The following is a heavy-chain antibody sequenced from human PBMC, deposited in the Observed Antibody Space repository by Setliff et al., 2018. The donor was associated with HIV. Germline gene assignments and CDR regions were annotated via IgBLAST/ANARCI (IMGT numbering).Heavy chain of an antibody. V-gene: IGHV1-46*01. CDR2: INPSGGST. J-gene: IGHJ6*03. CDR1: GYTFTSYN. D-gene: IGHD6-19*01. CDR3: ARNPRIAVAGTDYYYYMDV. Sequence: RASVKVSCKASGYTFTSYNMHWVRQAPGQGLEWMGIINPSGGSTSYAQKFQGRVTMTRDTSTSTVYMELSSLRSEDTAMYYCARNPRIAVAGTDYYYYMDVWGKGTTVTVSS.